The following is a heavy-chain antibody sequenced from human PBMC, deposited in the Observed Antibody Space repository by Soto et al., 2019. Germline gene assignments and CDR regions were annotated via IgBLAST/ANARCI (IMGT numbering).Heavy chain of an antibody. Sequence: LSLTCAVSGYSISSGYYWGWIRQPPGKGLEWIGSIYHSGSTYYNPTLKSRVTISVDTSKNQFSLKLISVTAADTAVYYCARAIVVVPAAIEPDYYYYGMDVWGPGTTVTGS. CDR3: ARAIVVVPAAIEPDYYYYGMDV. V-gene: IGHV4-38-2*01. J-gene: IGHJ6*02. D-gene: IGHD2-2*01. CDR1: GYSISSGYY. CDR2: IYHSGST.